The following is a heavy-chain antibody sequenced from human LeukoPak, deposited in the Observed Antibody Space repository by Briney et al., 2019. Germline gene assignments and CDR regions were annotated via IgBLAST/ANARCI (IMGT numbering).Heavy chain of an antibody. Sequence: SETLSLTCTVSGGSISSSSYYWGWIRQPPGKGLKWIGSIYYSGSTYYNPSLKSRVTISVDTSKNQFSLKLSSVTAADTAVYYCASLGYYNYYFDYWGQGTLVTVSS. CDR2: IYYSGST. J-gene: IGHJ4*02. D-gene: IGHD5-24*01. CDR3: ASLGYYNYYFDY. V-gene: IGHV4-39*01. CDR1: GGSISSSSYY.